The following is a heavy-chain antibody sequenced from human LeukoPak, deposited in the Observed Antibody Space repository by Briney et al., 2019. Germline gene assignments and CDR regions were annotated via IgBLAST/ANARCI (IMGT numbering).Heavy chain of an antibody. CDR2: ITYSGST. D-gene: IGHD3-22*01. CDR3: ARDLDYYDTTWFDP. CDR1: GGSISSSTYY. V-gene: IGHV4-39*07. J-gene: IGHJ5*02. Sequence: SETLSLTCTVSGGSISSSTYYWGWIRQPPGKGLEWIGSITYSGSTYYNPSLKSRVTISVDTSKNQFSLKLISVTAADTAVYYCARDLDYYDTTWFDPWGQGTLVTVSS.